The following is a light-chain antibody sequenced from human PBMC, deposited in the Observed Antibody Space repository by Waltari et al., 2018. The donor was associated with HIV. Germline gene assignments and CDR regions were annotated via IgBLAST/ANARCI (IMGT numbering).Light chain of an antibody. Sequence: QSVLTQPPSVSGAPGQRVTIPCTGSSPNIGAGYDLPWYQQLPGTAPKLLIYGNSNRPSGVPDRFSGSKSGTSASLAITGLQAEDEADYYCQSYDSSLSGSRVFGTGTKVTVL. CDR2: GNS. V-gene: IGLV1-40*01. CDR1: SPNIGAGYD. CDR3: QSYDSSLSGSRV. J-gene: IGLJ1*01.